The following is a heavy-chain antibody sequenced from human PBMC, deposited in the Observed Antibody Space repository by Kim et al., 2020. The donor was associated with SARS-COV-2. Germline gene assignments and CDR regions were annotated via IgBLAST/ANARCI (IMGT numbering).Heavy chain of an antibody. V-gene: IGHV3-15*01. CDR1: GFTFSNAW. CDR2: IKSKTDGGTT. CDR3: TTDLYEDGYSGYDNWFDP. J-gene: IGHJ5*02. Sequence: GGSLRLSCAASGFTFSNAWMSWVRQAPGKGLEWVGRIKSKTDGGTTDYAAPVKGRFTISRDDSKNTLYLQMNSLKTEDTAVYYCTTDLYEDGYSGYDNWFDPWGQGTLVTVSS. D-gene: IGHD5-12*01.